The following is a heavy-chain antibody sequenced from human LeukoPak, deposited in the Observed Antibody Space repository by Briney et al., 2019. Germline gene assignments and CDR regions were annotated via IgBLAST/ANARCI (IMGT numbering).Heavy chain of an antibody. CDR2: IRSKAYGGTT. CDR1: GFTFGDYT. V-gene: IGHV3-49*04. D-gene: IGHD3-22*01. J-gene: IGHJ5*02. Sequence: GGSLRLSCTASGFTFGDYTMNWVRQAPGKRLEWVGFIRSKAYGGTTEYAASVKGRFTISRDDSKTIAYLQMNSLKTEDTALYYCTRDRSGYYYNWFDPWGQGTLVTVSS. CDR3: TRDRSGYYYNWFDP.